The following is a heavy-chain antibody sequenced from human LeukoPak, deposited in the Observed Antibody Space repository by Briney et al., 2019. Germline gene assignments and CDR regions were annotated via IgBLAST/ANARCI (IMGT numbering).Heavy chain of an antibody. V-gene: IGHV1-2*02. Sequence: GASVKVSCKASGYTFTGYYMHWVRQAPGQGLEWMGWINPNSGGTNYAQKFQGRVTMTRDTSISTAYMELSRLRSDDTAVDYCARDEVGIAAAGSWFDPWGQGTLVTVSS. CDR2: INPNSGGT. D-gene: IGHD6-13*01. CDR1: GYTFTGYY. J-gene: IGHJ5*02. CDR3: ARDEVGIAAAGSWFDP.